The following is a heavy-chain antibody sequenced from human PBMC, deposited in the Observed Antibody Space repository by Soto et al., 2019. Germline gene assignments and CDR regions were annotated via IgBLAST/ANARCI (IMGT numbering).Heavy chain of an antibody. V-gene: IGHV5-51*01. J-gene: IGHJ6*02. CDR2: IYPGDSDT. Sequence: GESLKISCKGSGYSFTSYWIGWVRQMPGKGLEWMGIIYPGDSDTRYSPSFQGQVTISADKSISTAYLQWSSLKASDTAMYYCARQLPTGYSSSWYYYYYYGMDVWGQGTTVTVS. CDR1: GYSFTSYW. CDR3: ARQLPTGYSSSWYYYYYYGMDV. D-gene: IGHD6-13*01.